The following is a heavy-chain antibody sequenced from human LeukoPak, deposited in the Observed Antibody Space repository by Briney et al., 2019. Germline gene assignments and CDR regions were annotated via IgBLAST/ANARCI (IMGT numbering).Heavy chain of an antibody. J-gene: IGHJ1*01. D-gene: IGHD5-12*01. CDR2: ISYDGSNK. Sequence: GGSPRLSCAASRFTFSSYGMHWVRQAPGKGLEWVAVISYDGSNKYYADSVKGRFTISRDNSKNTLYLQMNSLRAEDTAVYYCAKEYSGRPVEYFQHWGQGTLVTVSS. V-gene: IGHV3-30*18. CDR1: RFTFSSYG. CDR3: AKEYSGRPVEYFQH.